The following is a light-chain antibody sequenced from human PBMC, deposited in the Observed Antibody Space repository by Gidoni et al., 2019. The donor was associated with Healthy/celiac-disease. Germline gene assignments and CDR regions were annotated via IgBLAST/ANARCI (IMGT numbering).Light chain of an antibody. CDR2: DAS. CDR3: QQRSNWPPWT. V-gene: IGKV3-11*01. J-gene: IGKJ1*01. CDR1: QSVSSY. Sequence: EIVLTQSPATLSLSPGERATLSCRASQSVSSYLAWYQQKPGQAPRLLIYDASNRATGIPARFSGGGSGTDFTRTISSLEPEDFAVYYCQQRSNWPPWTFGQGTKVEIK.